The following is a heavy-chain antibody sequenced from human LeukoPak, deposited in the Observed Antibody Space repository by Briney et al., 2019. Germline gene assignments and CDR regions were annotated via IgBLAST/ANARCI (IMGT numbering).Heavy chain of an antibody. CDR2: INPSGGST. D-gene: IGHD2-2*01. CDR3: SSCSSTSCTDY. V-gene: IGHV1-46*01. Sequence: GASVKVSCKASGYTFTSYYMHWVRQAPGRGLEWMGIINPSGGSTSYAQKFQGRVTMTRDTSTSTVYMELSSLRSEDTAVYYCSSCSSTSCTDYWGQGTLVTVSS. CDR1: GYTFTSYY. J-gene: IGHJ4*02.